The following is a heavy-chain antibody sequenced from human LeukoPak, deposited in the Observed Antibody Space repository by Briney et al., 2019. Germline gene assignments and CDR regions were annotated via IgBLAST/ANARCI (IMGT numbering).Heavy chain of an antibody. Sequence: GGSLRLSCAASGFTFSSYGMHWVRQAPGKGLEWVAFIQYDGSNKYYADSVKGRFTISRDNSKNTLYLQMNSLRAEDTAVYYCARSGIKMVRGVIIKSPYHMDVWGKGTTVTVSS. CDR2: IQYDGSNK. CDR1: GFTFSSYG. J-gene: IGHJ6*03. D-gene: IGHD3-10*01. V-gene: IGHV3-30*02. CDR3: ARSGIKMVRGVIIKSPYHMDV.